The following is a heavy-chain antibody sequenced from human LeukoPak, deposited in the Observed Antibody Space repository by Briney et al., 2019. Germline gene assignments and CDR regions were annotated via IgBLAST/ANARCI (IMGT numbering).Heavy chain of an antibody. CDR3: AKDRGNYYDAPRFDP. CDR2: ISGSGTIT. V-gene: IGHV3-23*01. Sequence: GGSLRLSCAASGFTFSNYAMNWVRQAPGKGLEWVPTISGSGTITHYADSVKGRFTVSRDNSKNTLYLQVNSLRAEDTAVYYCAKDRGNYYDAPRFDPWGQGTLVTVSS. D-gene: IGHD3-22*01. J-gene: IGHJ5*02. CDR1: GFTFSNYA.